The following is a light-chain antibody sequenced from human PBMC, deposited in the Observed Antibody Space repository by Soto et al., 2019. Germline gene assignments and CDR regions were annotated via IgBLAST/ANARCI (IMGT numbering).Light chain of an antibody. Sequence: QSALTQPASVSGSPGQSITISCTGTTSDIGSYKYVSWYQQHPGKAPKLILFDVSNPPSGISDRFSGSTSGTTASLTISGLQAEDEADYYCSSYTSTSTTLVVGGT. CDR2: DVS. CDR1: TSDIGSYKY. J-gene: IGLJ2*01. V-gene: IGLV2-14*03. CDR3: SSYTSTSTTL.